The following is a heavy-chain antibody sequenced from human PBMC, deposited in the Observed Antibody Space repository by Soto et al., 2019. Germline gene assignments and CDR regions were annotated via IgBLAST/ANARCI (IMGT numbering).Heavy chain of an antibody. D-gene: IGHD3-22*01. Sequence: ASVKVSCKASGSTFTSYGISWVRQAPGQGLEWMGWISAYNGNANYAQKFQGRVTITADESTSTAYMELSSLGSDDTAVYYCARPDEGGYSSNHHYYYALDVWGQGTTVTVSS. CDR1: GSTFTSYG. CDR3: ARPDEGGYSSNHHYYYALDV. V-gene: IGHV1-18*04. J-gene: IGHJ6*02. CDR2: ISAYNGNA.